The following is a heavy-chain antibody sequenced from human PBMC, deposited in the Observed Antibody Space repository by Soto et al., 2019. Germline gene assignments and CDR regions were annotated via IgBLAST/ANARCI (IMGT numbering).Heavy chain of an antibody. CDR3: ARRAGNLDV. V-gene: IGHV4-59*08. CDR2: IYYSGSS. Sequence: QVQLQESGPGLVKPSETLSLTCTVSGDSISSYYWSWIRQPPGKGLEWIGYIYYSGSSNYNPSLKRRVTISVDTSRNRFSLNLTSVTAADTAVYYCARRAGNLDVWGQGTTVTVSS. J-gene: IGHJ6*02. D-gene: IGHD6-13*01. CDR1: GDSISSYY.